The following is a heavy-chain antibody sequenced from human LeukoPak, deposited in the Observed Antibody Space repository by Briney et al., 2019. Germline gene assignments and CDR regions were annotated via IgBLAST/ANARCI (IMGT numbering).Heavy chain of an antibody. Sequence: SETLSLTCTVSGGSISSGGYYWSWIRQPPGKGLAWIGYIYHSGSTYYNPSLKSRVTISVDRSKNQFSLKLSSVTAADTAVYYCARVYSSGSRAFQHWGQGTLVTVSS. J-gene: IGHJ1*01. D-gene: IGHD6-19*01. CDR3: ARVYSSGSRAFQH. CDR1: GGSISSGGYY. V-gene: IGHV4-30-2*01. CDR2: IYHSGST.